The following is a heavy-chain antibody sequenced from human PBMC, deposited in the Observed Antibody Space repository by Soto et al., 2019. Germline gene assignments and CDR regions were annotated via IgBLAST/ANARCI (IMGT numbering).Heavy chain of an antibody. CDR2: IYYSGST. Sequence: QLQLQESGPGLVKPSETLSLTCTVSSGSISSDSYYWGWIRQPPGKGLEWIGTIYYSGSTYYNPSLKSRVTISVDTSKNQFSLKLSSVTAADTAVYYCARHPTYIASAGRRPTLFDYWGQGTLVTVSS. J-gene: IGHJ4*02. V-gene: IGHV4-39*01. CDR3: ARHPTYIASAGRRPTLFDY. D-gene: IGHD6-13*01. CDR1: SGSISSDSYY.